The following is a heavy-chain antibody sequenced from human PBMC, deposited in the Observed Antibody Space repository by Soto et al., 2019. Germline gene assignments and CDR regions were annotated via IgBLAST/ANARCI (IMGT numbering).Heavy chain of an antibody. CDR2: IYYSGST. J-gene: IGHJ3*02. V-gene: IGHV4-59*08. Sequence: QVQLQESGPGLVKPSETLSLTCTVSGGSISSYYWSWIRQPPGKGLEWIGYIYYSGSTNYNPSLKRRVTISVDTPKNQFSLKLSSVTAADTAVYYCARRYGSFFDIWGQGTMVTVSS. CDR1: GGSISSYY. CDR3: ARRYGSFFDI. D-gene: IGHD3-10*01.